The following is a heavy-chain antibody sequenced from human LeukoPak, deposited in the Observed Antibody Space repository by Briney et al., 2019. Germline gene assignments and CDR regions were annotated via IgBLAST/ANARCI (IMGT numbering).Heavy chain of an antibody. CDR3: ARGDSSSSSRPLYYFDY. J-gene: IGHJ4*02. V-gene: IGHV1-18*01. D-gene: IGHD6-6*01. Sequence: ASVKVSCKASGYTFTSYGISWVRQAPGQGLEWMGWISAYNGNTNYAQKLQGRVTMTTDTSTSTAYMELRSLRSDDTAVYSCARGDSSSSSRPLYYFDYWGQGTLVTVSS. CDR2: ISAYNGNT. CDR1: GYTFTSYG.